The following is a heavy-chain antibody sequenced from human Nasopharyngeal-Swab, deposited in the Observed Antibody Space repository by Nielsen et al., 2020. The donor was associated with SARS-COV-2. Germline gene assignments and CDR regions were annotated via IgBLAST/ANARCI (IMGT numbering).Heavy chain of an antibody. J-gene: IGHJ5*02. Sequence: APVKVSCKASGYTFTSYGISWVRQAPGQGLEWMGWISAYNGNTNYAQKLQGRVTMTTDTSTSTAYMELRSLRSDDTAVYYCAREPPLGYCSSTSCPGWFDPWGQGTLVTVSS. D-gene: IGHD2-2*01. CDR1: GYTFTSYG. CDR2: ISAYNGNT. CDR3: AREPPLGYCSSTSCPGWFDP. V-gene: IGHV1-18*01.